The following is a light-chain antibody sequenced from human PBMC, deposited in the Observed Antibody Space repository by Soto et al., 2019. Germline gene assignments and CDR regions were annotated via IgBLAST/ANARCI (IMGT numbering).Light chain of an antibody. CDR2: ATS. J-gene: IGKJ5*01. CDR3: QQYASSPIT. CDR1: QSISSN. V-gene: IGKV3-20*01. Sequence: ETVMTQSPATLSVSPGERATLSCRASQSISSNLAWFQQKPGQAPRLLIYATSFRAAGIPDRFSGSGSETDFTLIISRVEPEDFAVYYCQQYASSPITFGQGTRLEIK.